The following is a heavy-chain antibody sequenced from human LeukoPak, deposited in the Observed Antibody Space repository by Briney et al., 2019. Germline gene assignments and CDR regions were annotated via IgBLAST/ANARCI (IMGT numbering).Heavy chain of an antibody. CDR2: MSGSGGTT. CDR3: AKARIILDPVTGTSFDY. Sequence: GGSLRLSCAASGFRLSSYAMSWVRQAPGKGLEWVSVMSGSGGTTYYADSVKGRFTISRDNSKNTLYLQMNSLRAEDTAVYYCAKARIILDPVTGTSFDYWGQGTLVTVSS. J-gene: IGHJ4*02. CDR1: GFRLSSYA. V-gene: IGHV3-23*01. D-gene: IGHD1-20*01.